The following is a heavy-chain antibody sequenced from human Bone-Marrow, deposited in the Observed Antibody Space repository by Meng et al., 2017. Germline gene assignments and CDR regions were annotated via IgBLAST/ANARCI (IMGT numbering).Heavy chain of an antibody. J-gene: IGHJ4*02. CDR3: ARDGRNGYNLDY. CDR2: IDGGGYT. Sequence: EVQLVESGGGLVQPGGSLRLSCAASGIRISDKYMTWVRQAPGKGLEWVAIIDGGGYTYYADSVKGRFTISRDNSKNTLALQMNSLGAEDTAVYYCARDGRNGYNLDYWGQGTLVTVSS. V-gene: IGHV3-53*01. D-gene: IGHD5-24*01. CDR1: GIRISDKY.